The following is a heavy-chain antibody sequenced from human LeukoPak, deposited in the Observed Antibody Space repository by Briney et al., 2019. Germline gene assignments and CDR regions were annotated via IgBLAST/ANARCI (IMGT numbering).Heavy chain of an antibody. CDR1: GYTFTSYY. J-gene: IGHJ3*01. CDR3: ARGVDAALGAFDV. Sequence: ASVKVSCTASGYTFTSYYTHWVRQAPGQGLEWMGIINPTAGSTSYAQKFQGRVTMTRDTSTSTVYMELSSLRSEDAAVYYCARGVDAALGAFDVWGQGTMVTVSS. V-gene: IGHV1-46*01. D-gene: IGHD5-18*01. CDR2: INPTAGST.